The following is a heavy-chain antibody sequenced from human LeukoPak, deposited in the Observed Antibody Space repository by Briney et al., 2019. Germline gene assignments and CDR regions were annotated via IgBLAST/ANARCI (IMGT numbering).Heavy chain of an antibody. CDR2: INHSGST. V-gene: IGHV4-34*01. CDR1: GGSFSGYY. D-gene: IGHD3-3*01. Sequence: PSETLSLTCAVCGGSFSGYYWSWIRQPPGKGLEWIGEINHSGSTNYHPSLKSRVTISVATAKNQFSLKLSSVTAADTAVYYCARAEWFPPRDYYYGMDVWGQGTTVTVSS. J-gene: IGHJ6*02. CDR3: ARAEWFPPRDYYYGMDV.